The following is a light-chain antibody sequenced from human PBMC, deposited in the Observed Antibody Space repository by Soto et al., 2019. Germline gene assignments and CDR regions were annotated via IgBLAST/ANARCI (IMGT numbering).Light chain of an antibody. CDR2: AVT. J-gene: IGLJ3*02. CDR3: SSYTGSSPLWL. V-gene: IGLV2-14*01. CDR1: SSDIGYYNY. Sequence: QSVLTQPASVSGSPGQSITIYCIGTSSDIGYYNYVSWYQQLPGKAPKPIIYAVTNRPSGISNRFSASKSGNTASLTISGLQAGDEADYYCSSYTGSSPLWLFGGGTKLTVL.